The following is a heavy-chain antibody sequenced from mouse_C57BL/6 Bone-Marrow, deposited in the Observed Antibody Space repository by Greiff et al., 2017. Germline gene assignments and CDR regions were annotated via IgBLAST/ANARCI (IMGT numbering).Heavy chain of an antibody. CDR3: ARFYGSSDWYCDV. CDR1: GFTFSDYG. CDR2: ISSGSSTI. J-gene: IGHJ1*03. V-gene: IGHV5-17*01. Sequence: EVMLVESGGGLVKPGGSLKLSCAASGFTFSDYGMHWVRQAPEKGLEWVAYISSGSSTIYYAATVKGRFPISRDTANHTLLLHMTSLRSEDTAMYYCARFYGSSDWYCDVWGTGTTVTVSS. D-gene: IGHD1-1*01.